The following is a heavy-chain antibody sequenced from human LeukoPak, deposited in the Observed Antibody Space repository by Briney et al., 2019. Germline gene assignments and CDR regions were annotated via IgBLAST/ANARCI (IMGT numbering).Heavy chain of an antibody. Sequence: SQTLSLTCTVSGGSFSSGGYYWSWIRQPPGKGLEWIGYIYHSGSTYYNPSLKSRVTISVDRSKNQFSLKLSSVTAADTAVYYCASTPNGRDAFDIWGQGTMVTVSS. CDR3: ASTPNGRDAFDI. J-gene: IGHJ3*02. CDR1: GGSFSSGGYY. D-gene: IGHD4-17*01. V-gene: IGHV4-30-2*01. CDR2: IYHSGST.